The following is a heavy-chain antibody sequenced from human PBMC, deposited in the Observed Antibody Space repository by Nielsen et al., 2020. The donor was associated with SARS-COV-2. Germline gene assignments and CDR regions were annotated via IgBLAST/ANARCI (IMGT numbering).Heavy chain of an antibody. D-gene: IGHD4/OR15-4a*01. CDR2: ISGRGHKS. CDR3: AKENFESTDYGEDAFDI. J-gene: IGHJ3*02. V-gene: IGHV3-23*01. CDR1: GFSFNTHA. Sequence: GGSLRLSCAASGFSFNTHAVDWVRQAPGKGLEWVSGISGRGHKSFYADSVKGRFTISRDNSKNTVYLQMHSLRAEDTALYYCAKENFESTDYGEDAFDIWGQGTLVTVSS.